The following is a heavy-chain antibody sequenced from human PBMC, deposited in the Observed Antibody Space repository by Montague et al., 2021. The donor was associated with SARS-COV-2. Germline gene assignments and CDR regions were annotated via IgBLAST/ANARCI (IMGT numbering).Heavy chain of an antibody. V-gene: IGHV4-61*08. J-gene: IGHJ5*02. Sequence: SETLSLTCTVSGDSVSSGAYYWSWIRQPPGKGLEWIAYIYYSGNTCTKYNPSLESRVSISVDTSKNQFSLKLTSGSAADTAVYYCAREYFDSSGLVWIDPWGQGTLVIVSS. CDR3: AREYFDSSGLVWIDP. D-gene: IGHD3-22*01. CDR2: IYYSGNTCT. CDR1: GDSVSSGAYY.